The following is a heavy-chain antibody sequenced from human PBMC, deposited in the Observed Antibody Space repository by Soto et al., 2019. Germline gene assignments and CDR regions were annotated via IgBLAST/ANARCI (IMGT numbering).Heavy chain of an antibody. CDR2: ISAHNGKT. J-gene: IGHJ4*02. D-gene: IGHD1-1*01. Sequence: QVHLVQSGAEVKKPVASVKVSCKGSCYTFTSYGITWARQAPGQGLEWMGWISAHNGKTNYAQKLKGRVTVTRDTSTSTAYMELRSIRSVDTAVYYCARGRYGDYWGQGALFTVSS. CDR1: CYTFTSYG. CDR3: ARGRYGDY. V-gene: IGHV1-18*01.